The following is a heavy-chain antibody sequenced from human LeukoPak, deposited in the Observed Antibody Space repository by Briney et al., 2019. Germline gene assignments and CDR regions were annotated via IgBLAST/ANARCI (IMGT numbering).Heavy chain of an antibody. Sequence: GASVKVSCKAPGFGFSIYYMHWVRQAPGEGLEWMGMINPNDGRTIYAQKFQGRVTISVDTSKNQFSLKLSSVTAADTAVYYCARVKLRLGYFDYWGQGTLVTVSS. D-gene: IGHD3-16*01. J-gene: IGHJ4*02. V-gene: IGHV1-46*01. CDR2: INPNDGRT. CDR3: ARVKLRLGYFDY. CDR1: GFGFSIYY.